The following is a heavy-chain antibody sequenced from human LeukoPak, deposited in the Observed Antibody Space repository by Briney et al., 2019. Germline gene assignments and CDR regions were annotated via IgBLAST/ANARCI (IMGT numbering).Heavy chain of an antibody. CDR1: EFSISNDW. D-gene: IGHD3-10*01. CDR2: VKSRSAGETT. J-gene: IGHJ4*02. CDR3: TLIQGWGSGSYYRDY. V-gene: IGHV3-15*01. Sequence: PGGSLRLSCEASEFSISNDWMSWVRQTPGKGLEWVARVKSRSAGETTHYAAPVKCRFIISRDDSRNTLYLQMNSLKIEDTAVYYCTLIQGWGSGSYYRDYWGQGTLVTVSS.